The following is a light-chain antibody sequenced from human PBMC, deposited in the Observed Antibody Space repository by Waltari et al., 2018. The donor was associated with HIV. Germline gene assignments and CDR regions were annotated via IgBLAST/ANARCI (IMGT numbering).Light chain of an antibody. V-gene: IGLV2-11*01. CDR3: CSYAGSYDFDVV. Sequence: QSALTQPRPVSGSLRQSVTLSCTFISCYVGGYSHVSLYQQHPGKAPKLLIFYVTKRPSGVPDRFSGSKSGDTASLTISGLQSEDEADYYCCSYAGSYDFDVVFGGGTNLTVL. CDR2: YVT. CDR1: SCYVGGYSH. J-gene: IGLJ2*01.